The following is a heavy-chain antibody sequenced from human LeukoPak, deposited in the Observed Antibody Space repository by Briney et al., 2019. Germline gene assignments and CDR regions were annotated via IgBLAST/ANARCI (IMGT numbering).Heavy chain of an antibody. CDR3: ARGNYDYIWGSYRYTGLRY. J-gene: IGHJ4*02. Sequence: ASVKVSCKASGYTFTSYDINWVRQATGQGLEWMGWMNPNSGNTGYAQKFQGRVTMTRNTSISTAYMELSRLRSEDTAVYYCARGNYDYIWGSYRYTGLRYWGQGTLVTVSP. V-gene: IGHV1-8*01. D-gene: IGHD3-16*02. CDR1: GYTFTSYD. CDR2: MNPNSGNT.